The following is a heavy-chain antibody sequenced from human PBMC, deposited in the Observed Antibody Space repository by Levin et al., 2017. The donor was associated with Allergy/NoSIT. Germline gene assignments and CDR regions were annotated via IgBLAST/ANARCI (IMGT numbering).Heavy chain of an antibody. CDR1: GFTFSNAW. CDR3: TTRDGYNQEFDY. V-gene: IGHV3-15*01. CDR2: IKSKTDGGTT. J-gene: IGHJ4*02. Sequence: GGSLRLSCAASGFTFSNAWMSWVRQAPGKGLEWVGRIKSKTDGGTTDYAAPVKGRFTISRDDSKNTLYLQMNSLKTEDTAVYYCTTRDGYNQEFDYWGQGTLVTVSS. D-gene: IGHD5-24*01.